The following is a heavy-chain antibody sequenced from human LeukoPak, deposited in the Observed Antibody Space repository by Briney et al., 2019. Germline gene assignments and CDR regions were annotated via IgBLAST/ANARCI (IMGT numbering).Heavy chain of an antibody. V-gene: IGHV4-39*01. Sequence: IPSETLSLTCTVSGGSISSNSFYWGWIRQPPGKGLEWIGSIYYSGSTYYNPSLKSRVTISVDTSKNQFSLKLNSVTAADTAMYYCAKSGGYGLIDYWGQGTLVTVSS. CDR3: AKSGGYGLIDY. J-gene: IGHJ4*02. D-gene: IGHD1-26*01. CDR2: IYYSGST. CDR1: GGSISSNSFY.